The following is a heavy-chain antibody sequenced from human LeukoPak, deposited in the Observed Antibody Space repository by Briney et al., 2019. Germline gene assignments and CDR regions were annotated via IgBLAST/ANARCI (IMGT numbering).Heavy chain of an antibody. J-gene: IGHJ6*03. Sequence: GGSLRLSCAASGFTFSSYGMHWVRQAPGKGMEWVAVISYYGSNKYYADSVKGRFTISRDNSKNTLYLQMNSLRAEDTAVYYCAKDSGYYGSGSYSYMDVWGKGTTVTVSS. CDR3: AKDSGYYGSGSYSYMDV. CDR1: GFTFSSYG. CDR2: ISYYGSNK. V-gene: IGHV3-30*18. D-gene: IGHD3-10*01.